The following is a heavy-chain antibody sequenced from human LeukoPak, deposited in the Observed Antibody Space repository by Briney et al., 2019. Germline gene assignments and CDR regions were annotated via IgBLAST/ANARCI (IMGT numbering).Heavy chain of an antibody. V-gene: IGHV3-30*02. CDR3: ARMNSGSYFSLREGFDY. CDR2: IRYDGSNK. J-gene: IGHJ4*02. D-gene: IGHD1-26*01. CDR1: GFTFNSYG. Sequence: GGSLRLSCAASGFTFNSYGMHWVRQAPGKGLEWVAFIRYDGSNKNYADSVKGRFTISRDNSKNTLYLQMYSLRAEDTAVYYCARMNSGSYFSLREGFDYWGQGTLVTVSS.